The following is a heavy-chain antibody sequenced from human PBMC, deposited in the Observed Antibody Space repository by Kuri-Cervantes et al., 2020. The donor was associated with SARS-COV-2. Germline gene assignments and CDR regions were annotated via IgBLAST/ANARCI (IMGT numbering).Heavy chain of an antibody. D-gene: IGHD4-23*01. CDR3: ARSGDYGGYYFDY. CDR2: IYYSGST. V-gene: IGHV4-39*01. Sequence: SETLSLTCTVSGGSINSGGYYWSWIRQHPGKGLEWIGSIYYSGSTYYNPSLKSRVTISVDTSKNQFSLKLSSVTAADTAVYYCARSGDYGGYYFDYWGQGTLVTVSS. J-gene: IGHJ4*02. CDR1: GGSINSGGYY.